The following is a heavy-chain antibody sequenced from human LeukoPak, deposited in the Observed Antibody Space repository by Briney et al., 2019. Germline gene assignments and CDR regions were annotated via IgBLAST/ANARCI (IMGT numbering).Heavy chain of an antibody. J-gene: IGHJ4*02. Sequence: GASVKVSCKGSGGTFSRYTISWVRQAPGQGLEWMGGIIPIFGTANYAQKFQGRVTITADESTSTAYMELSSLRSEDTAVYYCASRTYTYDSSGYYRRNYYFDYWGQGTLVTVSS. CDR2: IIPIFGTA. CDR3: ASRTYTYDSSGYYRRNYYFDY. V-gene: IGHV1-69*13. D-gene: IGHD3-22*01. CDR1: GGTFSRYT.